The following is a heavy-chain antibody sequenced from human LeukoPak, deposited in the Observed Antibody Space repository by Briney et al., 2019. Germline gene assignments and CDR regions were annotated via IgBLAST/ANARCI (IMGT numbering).Heavy chain of an antibody. J-gene: IGHJ4*02. CDR2: ISGYNDST. Sequence: ASVKVSCKASGYTFPSYGISWVRQAPGQGLEWMGWISGYNDSTKYAQNLQGRVTMTTDTSTSTAYMELRSLRSDDTAVYYCARASRGTYGGLTYWGQGTLVTVSS. CDR1: GYTFPSYG. D-gene: IGHD1-26*01. CDR3: ARASRGTYGGLTY. V-gene: IGHV1-18*01.